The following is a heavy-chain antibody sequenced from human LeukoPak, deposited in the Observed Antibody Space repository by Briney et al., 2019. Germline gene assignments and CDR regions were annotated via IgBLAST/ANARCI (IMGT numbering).Heavy chain of an antibody. Sequence: PGGSLRLSCAASGFTFSSYAIHWVRQAPGKGLEYVAAISSNGGSTFYANSVKGRFIVSRDNSKSTLSLQMGSLRTEDLAMYYCARRAPGFSSGWLDYWGQGTPVTVSS. D-gene: IGHD6-19*01. J-gene: IGHJ4*02. CDR2: ISSNGGST. CDR3: ARRAPGFSSGWLDY. CDR1: GFTFSSYA. V-gene: IGHV3-64*01.